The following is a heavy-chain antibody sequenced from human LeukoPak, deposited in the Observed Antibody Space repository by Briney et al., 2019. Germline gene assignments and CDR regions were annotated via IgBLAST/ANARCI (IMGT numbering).Heavy chain of an antibody. Sequence: SETLSLTCAVYGGSFSGYYWSWIRQPPGKGLEWIGEINHSGSTNYNPSLKSRITISVDTSKNQFSLKLSSVTAADTAVYYCAGRARISITIFGVVTDPYYYYGMDVWAQGTTVTVSS. V-gene: IGHV4-34*01. CDR3: AGRARISITIFGVVTDPYYYYGMDV. CDR1: GGSFSGYY. J-gene: IGHJ6*02. D-gene: IGHD3-3*01. CDR2: INHSGST.